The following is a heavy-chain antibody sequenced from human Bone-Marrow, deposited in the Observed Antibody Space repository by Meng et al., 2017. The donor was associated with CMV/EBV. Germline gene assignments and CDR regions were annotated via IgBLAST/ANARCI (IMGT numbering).Heavy chain of an antibody. Sequence: SVKVSCKASGGTFSSFAFSWVRQAPGQGLEWMGGIIPIFDITNYARKFQGRVTITTDESTSTAYMELSSLRSEDTAVYYCARDRTGDCSSTSCYNYYYYFGMDVWGQGTKVHVSS. CDR1: GGTFSSFA. CDR2: IIPIFDIT. J-gene: IGHJ6*02. V-gene: IGHV1-69*05. D-gene: IGHD2-2*02. CDR3: ARDRTGDCSSTSCYNYYYYFGMDV.